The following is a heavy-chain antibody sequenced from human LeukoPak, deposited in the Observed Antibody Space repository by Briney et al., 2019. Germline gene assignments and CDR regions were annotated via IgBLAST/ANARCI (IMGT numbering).Heavy chain of an antibody. D-gene: IGHD2-2*01. CDR1: GGSLSSHY. V-gene: IGHV4-59*11. CDR3: ARFSSGCSTSSCYLTY. CDR2: IHDTGST. Sequence: ETLSLTCSVSGGSLSSHYWSWIRQPPGKGLELIGHIHDTGSTFYNPSLRGRVTIPLDTSNNQFSLKLTSMTAADTAVYYCARFSSGCSTSSCYLTYWGQGTLVTVS. J-gene: IGHJ4*02.